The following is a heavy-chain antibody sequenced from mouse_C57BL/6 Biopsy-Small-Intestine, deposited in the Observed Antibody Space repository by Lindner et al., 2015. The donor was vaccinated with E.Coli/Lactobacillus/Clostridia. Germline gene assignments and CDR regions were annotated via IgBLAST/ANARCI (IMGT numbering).Heavy chain of an antibody. J-gene: IGHJ3*01. CDR3: VRHDYYSNPFAY. CDR1: GFSLTSYG. V-gene: IGHV2-6-1*01. D-gene: IGHD2-5*01. Sequence: VQLQESGPGLVAPSQSLSITCTVSGFSLTSYGIHWVRQPPGKGLEWLVVIWSDGNTSYNSALKSRLSISKDNSKSQVFLKMNSLQTDDAAMYYCVRHDYYSNPFAYWGQGTPVTVST. CDR2: IWSDGNT.